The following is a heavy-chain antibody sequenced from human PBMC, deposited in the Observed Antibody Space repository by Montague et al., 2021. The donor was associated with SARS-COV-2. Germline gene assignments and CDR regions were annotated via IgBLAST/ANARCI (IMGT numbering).Heavy chain of an antibody. Sequence: SETLSLTCTVSGSSISSYYWSWIRQPPGKGLEWIGEISQSGNTKYNPSLQSRVSISLDTSRNQFSLKVSSVTAADTAIYYCARLGDGIVPSPILGLGPYYSFYYMDVWGKGTTVTVSS. CDR2: ISQSGNT. CDR1: GSSISSYY. D-gene: IGHD2-2*02. V-gene: IGHV4-34*01. CDR3: ARLGDGIVPSPILGLGPYYSFYYMDV. J-gene: IGHJ6*03.